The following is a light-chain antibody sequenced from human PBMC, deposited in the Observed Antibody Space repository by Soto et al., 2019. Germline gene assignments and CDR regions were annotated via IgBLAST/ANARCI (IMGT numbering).Light chain of an antibody. Sequence: EIVLTQSPGTLSLSPGERATLSCRASQSVSSSYLAWYQQKPGQAPRLLIYGASSRATGIPDRFSGSGSGTDFTLTISRLEPEDFAVYYCQQYGPPNTFGQGTRLEIK. CDR1: QSVSSSY. CDR3: QQYGPPNT. J-gene: IGKJ5*01. CDR2: GAS. V-gene: IGKV3-20*01.